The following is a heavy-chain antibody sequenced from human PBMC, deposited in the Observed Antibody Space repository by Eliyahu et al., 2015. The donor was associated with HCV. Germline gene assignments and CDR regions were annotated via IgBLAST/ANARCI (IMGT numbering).Heavy chain of an antibody. Sequence: EVQLVESGGGLVQPGRSLRLSCAASGFTFDGYAMHWVRQAPGKGLEWVSGISRSSGGIGYADSVQGRFTISRDNAKNSLYLQMNSLRAEDTALYYCAKDSGYSSSWYNFDYWGQGTLVTVSS. J-gene: IGHJ4*02. CDR2: ISRSSGGI. CDR3: AKDSGYSSSWYNFDY. CDR1: GFTFDGYA. D-gene: IGHD6-13*01. V-gene: IGHV3-9*01.